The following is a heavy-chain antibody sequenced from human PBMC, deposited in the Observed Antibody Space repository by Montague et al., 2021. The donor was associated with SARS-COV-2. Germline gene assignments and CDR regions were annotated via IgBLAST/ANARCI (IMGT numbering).Heavy chain of an antibody. J-gene: IGHJ3*02. V-gene: IGHV4-39*01. Sequence: SETLSLTCTVSGGSITVSRYDWGWIRQPPGKGLEWIGSVHYTGTTSYNASLKSRLTISVDTSENQFSLKMTSVTASGTAVYYCARHRANAGSFDIWGQGTTVTVSS. CDR1: GGSITVSRYD. CDR2: VHYTGTT. CDR3: ARHRANAGSFDI. D-gene: IGHD1-1*01.